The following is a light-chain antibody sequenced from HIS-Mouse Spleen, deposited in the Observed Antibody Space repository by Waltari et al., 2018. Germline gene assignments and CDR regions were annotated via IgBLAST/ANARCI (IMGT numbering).Light chain of an antibody. Sequence: QSALTQPRSVSGSPGQSVTISCTGTSSDVGGYNYVSWYQQHPGKAPKLMIYDVSKRPSGVPYLFSGSKSGNTASLTISGLQDEDEADYYCCSYAGSYTWVFGGGTKLTVL. CDR2: DVS. V-gene: IGLV2-11*01. J-gene: IGLJ3*02. CDR1: SSDVGGYNY. CDR3: CSYAGSYTWV.